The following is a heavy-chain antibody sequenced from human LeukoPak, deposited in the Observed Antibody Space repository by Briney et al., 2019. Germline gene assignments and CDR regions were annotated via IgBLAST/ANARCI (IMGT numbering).Heavy chain of an antibody. CDR2: KKQDGSEK. Sequence: GGPLRLSCAASGFPYRSYWLSWVRPAPGKGPEWVSNKKQDGSEKYYVDSVKGRFTITRDNAKNSLYLQMNSLRAEDTAVYYCAREDYYGSGSPLDYWGQGTLVTVSS. CDR3: AREDYYGSGSPLDY. CDR1: GFPYRSYW. D-gene: IGHD3-10*01. V-gene: IGHV3-7*01. J-gene: IGHJ4*02.